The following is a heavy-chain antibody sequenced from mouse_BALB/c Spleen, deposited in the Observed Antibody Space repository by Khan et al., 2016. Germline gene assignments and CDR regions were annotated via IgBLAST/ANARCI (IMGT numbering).Heavy chain of an antibody. V-gene: IGHV1-9*01. CDR3: ARGGFTLITTATYYAMDY. CDR2: ILPGSGST. CDR1: GYTFSSYW. Sequence: QVQLQQSGAELMKPGASVKISCKATGYTFSSYWIEWVKQRPGHGLEWIGEILPGSGSTNYNEKFKGKATFTADTSSNTAYMQLSSLTSEDSAVYYCARGGFTLITTATYYAMDYWGQGTSVTVSS. D-gene: IGHD1-2*01. J-gene: IGHJ4*01.